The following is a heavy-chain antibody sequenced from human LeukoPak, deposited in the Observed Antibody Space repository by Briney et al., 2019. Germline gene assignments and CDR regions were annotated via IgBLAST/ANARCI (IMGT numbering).Heavy chain of an antibody. CDR2: IYYSGST. CDR3: ARLQYRNNWFDP. D-gene: IGHD4-11*01. J-gene: IGHJ5*02. Sequence: SETLSLTCTVSGGSISSYYWSWIRQPPGKGLEWIGYIYYSGSTNYNPSPKSRVTISVDTSKNQFSLKLSSVTAADTAAYYCARLQYRNNWFDPWGQGTLVTVSS. CDR1: GGSISSYY. V-gene: IGHV4-59*08.